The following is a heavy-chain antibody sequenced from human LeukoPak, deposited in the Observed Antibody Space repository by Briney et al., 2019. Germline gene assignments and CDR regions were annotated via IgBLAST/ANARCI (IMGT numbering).Heavy chain of an antibody. CDR1: GGTFTSYA. Sequence: ASVTVSFKASGGTFTSYAISWVRQAPGQGLEWMGGIIPIFGTANYAHKFQGRVTITTDESTSTAYMELSSLRSEYTAVYYFARGRAESLYYFDYWGQGALVTVSS. D-gene: IGHD1-26*01. CDR3: ARGRAESLYYFDY. J-gene: IGHJ4*02. V-gene: IGHV1-69*05. CDR2: IIPIFGTA.